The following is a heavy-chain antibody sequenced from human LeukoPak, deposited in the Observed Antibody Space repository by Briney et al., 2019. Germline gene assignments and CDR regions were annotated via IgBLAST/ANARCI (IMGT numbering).Heavy chain of an antibody. D-gene: IGHD6-19*01. CDR2: INHSGST. V-gene: IGHV4-34*01. CDR3: ARKNSYSSGWYLS. CDR1: GGSFSGYY. Sequence: PSETLSLTCAVYGGSFSGYYWSWIRQPPGKGLEWIGEINHSGSTNHNPSLKSRVTISVDTSKNQFSLKLSSVTAADTAVYYCARKNSYSSGWYLSWGQGTLVTVSS. J-gene: IGHJ5*02.